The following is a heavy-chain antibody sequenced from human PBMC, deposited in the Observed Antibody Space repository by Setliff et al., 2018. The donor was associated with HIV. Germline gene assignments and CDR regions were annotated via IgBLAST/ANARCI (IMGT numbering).Heavy chain of an antibody. CDR3: VKDSEGGYTYGAYDY. V-gene: IGHV3-48*03. D-gene: IGHD5-18*01. CDR1: GFTFSSYE. J-gene: IGHJ4*02. Sequence: GGSLRLSCAASGFTFSSYEMNWVRQAPGKGLEWVSYISSSGSTIYYADSVKGRFITFRDNAKNSLYLQMNSLRAEDTAVYYCVKDSEGGYTYGAYDYWGQGTLVTVSS. CDR2: ISSSGSTI.